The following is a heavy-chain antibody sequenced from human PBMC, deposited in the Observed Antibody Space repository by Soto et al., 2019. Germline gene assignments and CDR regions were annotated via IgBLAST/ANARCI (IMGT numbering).Heavy chain of an antibody. D-gene: IGHD6-19*01. CDR3: AKVRYSSPMGYYYGMDV. CDR2: IIPIFGTA. CDR1: RVAFSKFI. J-gene: IGHJ6*02. Sequence: ASVKVSCKASRVAFSKFIVTWVRQAPGLGLEWVGGIIPIFGTANYAQKFQGRVTITAYESTSTSYMEVNNLRSADTAVYYCAKVRYSSPMGYYYGMDVWGQVTTVTVSS. V-gene: IGHV1-69*13.